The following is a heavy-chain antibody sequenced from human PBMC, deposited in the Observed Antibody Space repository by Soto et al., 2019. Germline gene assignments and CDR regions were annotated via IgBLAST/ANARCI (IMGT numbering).Heavy chain of an antibody. CDR1: GYTFTSPG. V-gene: IGHV1-18*01. D-gene: IGHD6-19*01. CDR2: ISVYNGNT. CDR3: AHIVVAGLGYYFDY. Sequence: GASVKVSCKASGYTFTSPGVSWVRQALGQGLEWMGWISVYNGNTNYAQKLQGRVTMTTDTSTSTAYMELRSLRSDDTAVYYCAHIVVAGLGYYFDYWGQGTLVTVSS. J-gene: IGHJ4*02.